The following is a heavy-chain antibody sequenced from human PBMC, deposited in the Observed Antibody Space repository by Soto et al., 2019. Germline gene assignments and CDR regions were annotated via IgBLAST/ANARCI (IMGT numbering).Heavy chain of an antibody. CDR3: ARSMGWRDAFDI. CDR2: INEEGSER. Sequence: EVQLVESGGGLVQPGGSLRLSCAASGFTFSRYWMTWVRQAPGKGLEWLANINEEGSERYYVDSVKGRFTISRDNAKNSLYLQINSLRAEDTAVYYCARSMGWRDAFDIRGQGTMVTVSS. J-gene: IGHJ3*02. V-gene: IGHV3-7*01. D-gene: IGHD3-10*01. CDR1: GFTFSRYW.